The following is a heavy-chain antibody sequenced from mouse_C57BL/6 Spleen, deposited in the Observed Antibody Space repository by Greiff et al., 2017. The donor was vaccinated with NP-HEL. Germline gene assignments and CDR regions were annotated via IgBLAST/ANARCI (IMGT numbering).Heavy chain of an antibody. V-gene: IGHV1-82*01. Sequence: QVQLKQSGPELVKPGASVKISCKASGYAFSSSWMNWVKQRPGQGLEWIGRIYPGDGDTNYNGKFKGKATLTADKSSSTAYMQLSSLTSEDSAVYFCARGGGYDYYFDYWGQGTTLTVAS. CDR1: GYAFSSSW. J-gene: IGHJ2*01. D-gene: IGHD2-2*01. CDR3: ARGGGYDYYFDY. CDR2: IYPGDGDT.